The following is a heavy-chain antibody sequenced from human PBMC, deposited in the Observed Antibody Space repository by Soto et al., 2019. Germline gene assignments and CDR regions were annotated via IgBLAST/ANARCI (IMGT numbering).Heavy chain of an antibody. Sequence: PSETLSLTCSVSGGSISGSYCSWIRQSPGKGLEWLGYVCYTGSTNYSPSHRSRVSISVDTSKNEFSLRLSSVTAADTAVYFCARSVAVPGAHIDYWGQGTQVTVSS. CDR2: VCYTGST. CDR3: ARSVAVPGAHIDY. D-gene: IGHD6-19*01. V-gene: IGHV4-59*01. J-gene: IGHJ4*02. CDR1: GGSISGSY.